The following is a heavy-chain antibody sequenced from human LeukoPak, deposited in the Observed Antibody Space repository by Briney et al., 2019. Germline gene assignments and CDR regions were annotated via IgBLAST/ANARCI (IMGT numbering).Heavy chain of an antibody. V-gene: IGHV3-73*01. CDR1: AFTFSSYG. D-gene: IGHD2-8*01. J-gene: IGHJ6*03. Sequence: GGSLRLSCAASAFTFSSYGMHWVRQASGKGLEWVGRIRSKANSYATAYAASVKGRFTISRDDSKNTAYLQMNSLKTEDTAVYYCTTRYRTNGVCYNHYYYYMDVWGKGTTVTVSS. CDR2: IRSKANSYAT. CDR3: TTRYRTNGVCYNHYYYYMDV.